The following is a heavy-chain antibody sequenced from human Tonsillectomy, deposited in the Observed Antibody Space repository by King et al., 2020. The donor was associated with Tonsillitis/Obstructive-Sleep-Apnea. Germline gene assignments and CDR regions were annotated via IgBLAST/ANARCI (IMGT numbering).Heavy chain of an antibody. CDR3: ARVTTSFGLIILFYFDY. CDR2: IYSGGST. D-gene: IGHD3-3*01. V-gene: IGHV3-53*01. Sequence: VQLVESGGGLIQPGGSLRLSCAASGFTVSSNYMSWVRQAPGKGLEWVSVIYSGGSTYYADSVKGRFTISKDNSKNTLYLQMNSLRAEDTAVYYCARVTTSFGLIILFYFDYWGQGTLVTVSS. CDR1: GFTVSSNY. J-gene: IGHJ4*02.